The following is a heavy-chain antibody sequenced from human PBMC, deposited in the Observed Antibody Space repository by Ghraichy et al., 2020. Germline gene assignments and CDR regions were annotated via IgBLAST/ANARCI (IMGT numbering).Heavy chain of an antibody. D-gene: IGHD3-16*01. CDR3: ARVSSGELRSDY. J-gene: IGHJ4*02. Sequence: GGSLRLSCAASGFTFSSYSMNWVRQAPGKGLEWVSSISSSSSYIYYADSVKGRFTISRDNAKNSLYLQMNSLRAEDTAVYYCARVSSGELRSDYWGQGTLVTVSS. CDR2: ISSSSSYI. CDR1: GFTFSSYS. V-gene: IGHV3-21*01.